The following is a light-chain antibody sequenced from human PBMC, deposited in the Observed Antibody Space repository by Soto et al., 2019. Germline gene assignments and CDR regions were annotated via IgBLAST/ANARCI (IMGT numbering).Light chain of an antibody. CDR2: GVS. CDR3: QVYGPSPPIT. CDR1: QSVIGRQ. J-gene: IGKJ5*01. V-gene: IGKV3-20*01. Sequence: EIVLTQSPGTLSLSPGERATLSCRASQSVIGRQLAWYQHKPGQAPRLLIYGVSSRATGIPDRFTGSGSGTDFPLTISRLEPEDFAVFYCQVYGPSPPITFGQGTRLEIK.